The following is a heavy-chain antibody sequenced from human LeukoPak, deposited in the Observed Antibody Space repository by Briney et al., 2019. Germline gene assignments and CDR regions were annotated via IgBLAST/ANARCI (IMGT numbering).Heavy chain of an antibody. Sequence: PSETLSLTCTVSGGSISSRSYYWGWIRQPPGKGLVWIGSFYYSGSTNYNPSLKSRVTISVDTSKNQFSLKLSSVTAADTAVYYCAREARDYDILTGGENWFDPWGQGTLVTVSS. CDR1: GGSISSRSYY. CDR3: AREARDYDILTGGENWFDP. CDR2: FYYSGST. V-gene: IGHV4-39*07. J-gene: IGHJ5*02. D-gene: IGHD3-9*01.